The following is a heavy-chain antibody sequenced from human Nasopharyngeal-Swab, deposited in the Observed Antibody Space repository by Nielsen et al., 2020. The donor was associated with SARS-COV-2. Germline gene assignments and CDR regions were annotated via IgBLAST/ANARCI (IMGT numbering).Heavy chain of an antibody. CDR2: IYWDDDK. V-gene: IGHV2-5*02. J-gene: IGHJ5*02. D-gene: IGHD3-3*01. CDR3: AYRPGFWSHYYVQQWLDP. Sequence: WSRQPPGKALEWLALIYWDDDKRYSTSLSSRRTITKDTSKKQVVLTMTIMDPVDTATYYCAYRPGFWSHYYVQQWLDPWGQGTLVTVSS.